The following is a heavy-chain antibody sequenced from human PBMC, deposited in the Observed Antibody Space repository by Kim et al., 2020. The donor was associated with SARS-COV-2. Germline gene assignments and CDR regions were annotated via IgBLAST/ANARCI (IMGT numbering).Heavy chain of an antibody. V-gene: IGHV3-13*01. CDR3: ARALHSSGWNPFDY. Sequence: PGSVKGRFTISRENAKNTLYLQMNSLRAGDTAVYYCARALHSSGWNPFDYWGQGTLVTVSS. J-gene: IGHJ4*02. D-gene: IGHD6-19*01.